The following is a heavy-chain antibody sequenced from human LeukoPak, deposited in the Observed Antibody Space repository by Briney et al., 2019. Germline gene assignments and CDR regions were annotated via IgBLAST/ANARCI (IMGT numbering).Heavy chain of an antibody. D-gene: IGHD2-21*01. CDR2: IWYDGSNI. V-gene: IGHV3-33*01. Sequence: GGSLRLSCAASGFTFSDYGMHWVRQAPGKGLEWVAVIWYDGSNIYYADSVKGRFTISRDNSRNTRYLQMNSLRAEDTAVYYCVRELPPVVQYYFDHWGPGTLVTVSS. J-gene: IGHJ4*02. CDR3: VRELPPVVQYYFDH. CDR1: GFTFSDYG.